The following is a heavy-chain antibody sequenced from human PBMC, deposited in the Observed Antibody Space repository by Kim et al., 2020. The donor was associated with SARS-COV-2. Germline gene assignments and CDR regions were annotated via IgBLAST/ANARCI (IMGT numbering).Heavy chain of an antibody. Sequence: SETLSLICTVSGGSISSGGYYWSWIRQHPGKGLEWIGYIYYSGSTYYNPSLKSRVTISVDTSKNQFSLKLSSVTAADTAVYYCASYDKRPRVGATYFDYWGQGTLVTVSS. J-gene: IGHJ4*02. CDR3: ASYDKRPRVGATYFDY. V-gene: IGHV4-31*03. CDR2: IYYSGST. D-gene: IGHD1-26*01. CDR1: GGSISSGGYY.